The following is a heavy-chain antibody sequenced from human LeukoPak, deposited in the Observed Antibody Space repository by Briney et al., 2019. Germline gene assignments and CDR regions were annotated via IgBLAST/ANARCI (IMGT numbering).Heavy chain of an antibody. CDR1: GGSISSGDYY. J-gene: IGHJ4*02. Sequence: SETLSLTCTVSGGSISSGDYYWSWIRQPPGKGLERIGYIYYSGSTYYNPSLKSRVTISVDTSKNQFSLKLSSVTAADTAVYYCAREPQVPPYYYDASVGFDYWGQGTLVTVSS. D-gene: IGHD3-22*01. V-gene: IGHV4-30-4*08. CDR3: AREPQVPPYYYDASVGFDY. CDR2: IYYSGST.